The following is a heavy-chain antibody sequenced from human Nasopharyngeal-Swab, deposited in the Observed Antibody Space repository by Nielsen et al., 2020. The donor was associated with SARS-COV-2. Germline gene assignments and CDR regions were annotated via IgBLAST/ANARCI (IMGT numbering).Heavy chain of an antibody. Sequence: RQATGKGLEWIGYIYYSGSTNYNPSLKSRVTISVDTSKNQFSLKLSSVTAADTAVYYCARATWSGYSLGWFDPWGQGTLVTVSS. CDR2: IYYSGST. V-gene: IGHV4-59*01. CDR3: ARATWSGYSLGWFDP. J-gene: IGHJ5*02. D-gene: IGHD3-3*01.